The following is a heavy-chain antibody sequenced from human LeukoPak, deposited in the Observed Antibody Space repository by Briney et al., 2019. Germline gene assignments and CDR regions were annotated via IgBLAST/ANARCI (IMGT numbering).Heavy chain of an antibody. CDR1: GYTFTGYY. Sequence: GASVKFSCKASGYTFTGYYMHWVRQAPGQGLEWMGWINPNSGGTNYAQKYQGRVTMTRDTSISTAYMELSRLRSDDTAVYDCARDQASGSDEGSFDPWGQGTLVTVSS. V-gene: IGHV1-2*02. CDR3: ARDQASGSDEGSFDP. CDR2: INPNSGGT. J-gene: IGHJ5*02. D-gene: IGHD1-26*01.